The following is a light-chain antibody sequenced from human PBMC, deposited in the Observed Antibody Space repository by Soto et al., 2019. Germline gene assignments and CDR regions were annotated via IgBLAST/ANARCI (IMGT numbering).Light chain of an antibody. J-gene: IGKJ4*01. CDR1: QSVSSY. Sequence: EIVLPQSPATLSLSPGERATLSSRASQSVSSYLAWYQQKPGQAPRLLIYDASNRATGIPPRFSGSGSGTDFTLTISSLEPEDFAVYYCQQRSNWPLTFGGETKVEIK. CDR2: DAS. CDR3: QQRSNWPLT. V-gene: IGKV3-11*01.